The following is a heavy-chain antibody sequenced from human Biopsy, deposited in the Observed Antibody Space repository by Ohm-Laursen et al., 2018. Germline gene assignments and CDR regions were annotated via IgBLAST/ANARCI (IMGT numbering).Heavy chain of an antibody. CDR2: INQAGTT. D-gene: IGHD2-15*01. CDR1: GKTFSDYQ. J-gene: IGHJ4*02. Sequence: SDTLSLTWAVFGKTFSDYQWSWIRQPPGKGLEWIGQINQAGTTNYNPSLKSRVSISADASKHEFSLRLTSVTAADTAVYLCGNEVHGRDYWGLGAQVTVSS. V-gene: IGHV4-34*08. CDR3: GNEVHGRDY.